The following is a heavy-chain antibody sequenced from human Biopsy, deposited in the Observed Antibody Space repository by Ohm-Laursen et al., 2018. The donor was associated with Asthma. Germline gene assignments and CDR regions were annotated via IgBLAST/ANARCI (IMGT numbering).Heavy chain of an antibody. Sequence: SLRHSCLPAGFKHVEYTMHCVRQAPGKGLEWVSGISWNSATIGYADSVEGRFTISRDNAKNSVFLHMDSLRPEDTAFYYCAKVRSDWVITESFDYWGQGVLVTVSS. D-gene: IGHD3-22*01. CDR1: GFKHVEYT. CDR3: AKVRSDWVITESFDY. CDR2: ISWNSATI. J-gene: IGHJ4*02. V-gene: IGHV3-9*01.